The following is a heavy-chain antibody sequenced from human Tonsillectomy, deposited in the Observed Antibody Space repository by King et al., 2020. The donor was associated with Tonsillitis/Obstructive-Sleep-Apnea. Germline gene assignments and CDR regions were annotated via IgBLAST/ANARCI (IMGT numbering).Heavy chain of an antibody. CDR1: GGSISSYY. D-gene: IGHD6-13*01. CDR3: ARHGAAAGFFDY. J-gene: IGHJ4*02. CDR2: IYYSGST. Sequence: QLQESGPGLVKPSETLSLTCTVSGGSISSYYWSWIRQPPGKGLEWIGYIYYSGSTNYNPSLKSRVTISVETSKNQFSLKLSSVTAADTAVYYCARHGAAAGFFDYWGQGTLVTVSS. V-gene: IGHV4-59*08.